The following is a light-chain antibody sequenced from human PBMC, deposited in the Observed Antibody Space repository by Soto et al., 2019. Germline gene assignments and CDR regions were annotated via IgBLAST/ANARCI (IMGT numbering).Light chain of an antibody. CDR2: DAS. CDR3: PQPINLPLT. CDR1: QIVYGRQ. V-gene: IGKV3-11*01. J-gene: IGKJ4*01. Sequence: EIVLIQSPGTLPLSPGERAALSCRAGQIVYGRQLAWYQHKPGQAPRLLIYDASNRATALPPRFSGSGSGTDFTFTISSLEPEESGVYYCPQPINLPLTFAGGTMVDI.